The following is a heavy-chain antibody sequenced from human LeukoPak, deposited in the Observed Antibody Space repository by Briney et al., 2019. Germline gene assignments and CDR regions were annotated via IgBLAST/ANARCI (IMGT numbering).Heavy chain of an antibody. CDR3: GRNFEASSTWYIQY. CDR2: VYYRGSA. D-gene: IGHD2-2*01. Sequence: PSETLSLTCTVSGASIHDDHFTCIRQPPGRGLEWIGFVYYRGSAKYNPSLESRVTISVDTSKKQISLIMKSVTAADTAVYYCGRNFEASSTWYIQYWGQGSLVTVSS. V-gene: IGHV4-59*12. J-gene: IGHJ1*01. CDR1: GASIHDDH.